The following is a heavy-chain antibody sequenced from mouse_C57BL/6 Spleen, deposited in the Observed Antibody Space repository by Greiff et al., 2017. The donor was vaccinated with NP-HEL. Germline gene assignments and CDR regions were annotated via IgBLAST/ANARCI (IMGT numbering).Heavy chain of an antibody. CDR2: IYPGDGDT. CDR1: GYAFSSSW. Sequence: VQLQQSGPELVKPGASVKISCKASGYAFSSSWMNWVKQRPGKGLEGIGRIYPGDGDTNYNGKFKGKATLTADKSSSTAYLQLSSLTSEDCAVYFCAREVRYYCYRYYYARDYWGQGTSVTVSS. V-gene: IGHV1-82*01. J-gene: IGHJ4*01. CDR3: AREVRYYCYRYYYARDY. D-gene: IGHD2-3*01.